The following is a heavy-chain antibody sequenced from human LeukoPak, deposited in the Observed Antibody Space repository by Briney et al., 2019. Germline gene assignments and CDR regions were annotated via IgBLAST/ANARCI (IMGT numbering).Heavy chain of an antibody. CDR2: INHNAETI. J-gene: IGHJ4*02. CDR1: GFTFSSYV. CDR3: ARDSDWAFDN. D-gene: IGHD2-21*02. Sequence: GGSLRLSCAASGFTFSSYVMSWVRQAPGKGLEWVSYINHNAETIYYADSVKGRFTISRDNAKNVLYLQMNRLRDGDTAVYYCARDSDWAFDNWGQGTLVTVSP. V-gene: IGHV3-48*02.